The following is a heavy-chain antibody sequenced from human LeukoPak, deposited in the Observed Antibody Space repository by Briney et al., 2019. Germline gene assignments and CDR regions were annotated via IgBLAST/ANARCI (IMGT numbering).Heavy chain of an antibody. CDR1: GYAFTSYG. CDR2: ISGKDGRT. CDR3: ARDGELGPALGGASYFWLDP. J-gene: IGHJ5*02. V-gene: IGHV1-18*04. Sequence: GASVKVSCKASGYAFTSYGFNWVRQAPGQGLEWMGWISGKDGRTRYAQKFQGRGTMTIDTSTSIAYMELRSLTSDDTAVYYCARDGELGPALGGASYFWLDPWGQGTLVSVSS. D-gene: IGHD2-21*01.